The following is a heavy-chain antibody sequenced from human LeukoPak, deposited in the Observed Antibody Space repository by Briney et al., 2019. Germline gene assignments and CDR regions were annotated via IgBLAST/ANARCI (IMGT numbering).Heavy chain of an antibody. J-gene: IGHJ6*03. Sequence: SETLSLTCTVSRGSISSSNYYWGWIRQPPGKGLEWIGIIYYSGSTYYNPSLKSRVTISVDTSKNQCSLKLNSVTAADTAVYYCARQRDYYYYNMDVWGKGATVTVSS. CDR2: IYYSGST. CDR1: RGSISSSNYY. CDR3: ARQRDYYYYNMDV. V-gene: IGHV4-39*01.